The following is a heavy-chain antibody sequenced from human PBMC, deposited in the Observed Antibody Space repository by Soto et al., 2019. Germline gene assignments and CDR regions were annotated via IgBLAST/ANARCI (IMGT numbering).Heavy chain of an antibody. CDR3: ARGESSIAASSSSHYFDY. D-gene: IGHD6-6*01. J-gene: IGHJ4*02. CDR2: INAGNGNT. CDR1: GYTFTSYA. V-gene: IGHV1-3*01. Sequence: ASVKVSCKASGYTFTSYAMHWVRQAPGQRLEWMGWINAGNGNTKYSQKFQGRVTITRDTSASTAYMELSSLRSEDTAVYYCARGESSIAASSSSHYFDYWGQGTLVTVSS.